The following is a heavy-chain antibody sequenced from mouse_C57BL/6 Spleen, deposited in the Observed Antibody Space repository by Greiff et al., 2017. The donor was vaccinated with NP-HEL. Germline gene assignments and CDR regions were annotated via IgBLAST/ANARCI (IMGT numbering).Heavy chain of an antibody. J-gene: IGHJ2*01. CDR3: ARGLRRVFDY. D-gene: IGHD3-1*01. V-gene: IGHV1-50*01. Sequence: QVQLKQPGAELVKPGASVKLSCKASGYTFTSYWMQWVKQRPGQGLEWIGEIDPSDSYTNYNQKFKGKATLTVDTSSSTAYMQLSSLTSEDSAVYYCARGLRRVFDYWGQGTTLTVSS. CDR2: IDPSDSYT. CDR1: GYTFTSYW.